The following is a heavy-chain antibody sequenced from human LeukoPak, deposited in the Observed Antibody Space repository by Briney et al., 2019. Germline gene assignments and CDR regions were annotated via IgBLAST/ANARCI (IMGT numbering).Heavy chain of an antibody. CDR3: ARGLYDYVWGSYRSDAENYYYYMDV. V-gene: IGHV3-11*01. D-gene: IGHD3-16*02. CDR1: GFTFSDYY. J-gene: IGHJ6*03. Sequence: GGSLRLSCAASGFTFSDYYMRWMRQAPGKGLEGVSYITSSGSTIYYADSVKGLFTISRDNAKNSLYLQMNSLRAEDTAVYYCARGLYDYVWGSYRSDAENYYYYMDVWGKGTTVTVSS. CDR2: ITSSGSTI.